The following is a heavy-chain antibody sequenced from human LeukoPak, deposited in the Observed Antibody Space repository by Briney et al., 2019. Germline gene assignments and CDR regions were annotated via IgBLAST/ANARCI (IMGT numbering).Heavy chain of an antibody. CDR2: INPSGGST. Sequence: ASVKVSCKASGYTFTSYYMHWVRQAPGQGLEWMGIINPSGGSTSYAQKFQGRVTITADKSTSTAYMELSSLRSEDTAVYYCAREGYDFWSGYQNDAFDIWGQGTMVTVSS. V-gene: IGHV1-46*01. CDR1: GYTFTSYY. J-gene: IGHJ3*02. D-gene: IGHD3-3*01. CDR3: AREGYDFWSGYQNDAFDI.